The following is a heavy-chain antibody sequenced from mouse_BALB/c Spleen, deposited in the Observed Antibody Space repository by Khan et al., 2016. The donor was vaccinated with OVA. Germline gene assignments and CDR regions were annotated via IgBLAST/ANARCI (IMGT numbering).Heavy chain of an antibody. V-gene: IGHV1-4*01. CDR2: INPSSGYT. D-gene: IGHD2-14*01. CDR1: GYTFTSYT. CDR3: GRDGGYYRNDGWFAY. J-gene: IGHJ3*01. Sequence: QVQLKESGAELARPGASVKMSCKASGYTFTSYTIHWIKQRPGQGLEWIGYINPSSGYTNYNQKFKDKATLTADKSSTTAYMQLSSLTSDDSAVYYCGRDGGYYRNDGWFAYWGQGTLVTVSA.